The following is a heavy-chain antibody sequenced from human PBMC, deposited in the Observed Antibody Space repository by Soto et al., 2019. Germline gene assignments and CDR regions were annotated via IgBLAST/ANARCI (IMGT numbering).Heavy chain of an antibody. J-gene: IGHJ6*02. CDR1: GYPLPSYC. V-gene: IGHV1-3*01. Sequence: GASVKVSRKASGYPLPSYCMHWVRQAPGQRLEWMGWINAGNGNTNYAQKFQGRVTITADESTSTAYMELSSLRSEDTAVYYCASASRIYYYYGMDVWGQGTTVTVSS. D-gene: IGHD2-15*01. CDR3: ASASRIYYYYGMDV. CDR2: INAGNGNT.